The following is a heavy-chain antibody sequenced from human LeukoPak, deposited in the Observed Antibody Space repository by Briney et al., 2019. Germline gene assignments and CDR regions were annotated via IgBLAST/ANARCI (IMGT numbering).Heavy chain of an antibody. CDR1: GGSISSSSYY. V-gene: IGHV4-39*07. D-gene: IGHD5-18*01. J-gene: IGHJ4*02. CDR2: IYHSGST. Sequence: PSETLSLTCTVSGGSISSSSYYWGWIRQPPGKGLEWIGSIYHSGSTYYNPSLKSRVTISVDTSKNQFSLKLSSVTAADTAVYYCARAELRSYGSILRTRRSYYFDYWGQGTLVTVSS. CDR3: ARAELRSYGSILRTRRSYYFDY.